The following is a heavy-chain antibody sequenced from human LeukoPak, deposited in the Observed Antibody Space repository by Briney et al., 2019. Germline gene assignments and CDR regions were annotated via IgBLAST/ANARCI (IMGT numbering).Heavy chain of an antibody. CDR3: AKGYDFWSGYYHGDAFDI. D-gene: IGHD3-3*01. CDR1: GFTFSSYA. V-gene: IGHV3-23*01. Sequence: GGSLRLSCAASGFTFSSYAMSWVRQAPGKGLEWVSAISGSGGSTYYADSVKGRFTISRDNSKNTLYLQMNSLRAEDTAVYYCAKGYDFWSGYYHGDAFDIWGQGTMVTVSS. CDR2: ISGSGGST. J-gene: IGHJ3*02.